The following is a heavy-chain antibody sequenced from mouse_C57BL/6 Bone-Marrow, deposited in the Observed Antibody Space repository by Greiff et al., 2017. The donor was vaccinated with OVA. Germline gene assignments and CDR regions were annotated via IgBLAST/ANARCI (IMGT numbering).Heavy chain of an antibody. D-gene: IGHD5-5*01. CDR3: ARGLPYFDY. Sequence: EVKVVESEGGLVQPGSSMKLSCTASGFTFSDYYMAWVRQVPEMGLEWVANINYDGSSTYYLDSLKSRFIISRDNAKNILYLQMSSLKSEDTATYYCARGLPYFDYWGQGTTLTVSS. J-gene: IGHJ2*01. CDR2: INYDGSST. V-gene: IGHV5-16*01. CDR1: GFTFSDYY.